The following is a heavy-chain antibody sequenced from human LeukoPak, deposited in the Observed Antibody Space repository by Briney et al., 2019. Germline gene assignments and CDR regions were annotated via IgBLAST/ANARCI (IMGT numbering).Heavy chain of an antibody. D-gene: IGHD2-21*02. CDR3: ARGPCGGDCPFDY. V-gene: IGHV1-69*13. CDR1: GGTFSSYA. J-gene: IGHJ4*02. CDR2: IIPIFGTA. Sequence: SVKVSCKASGGTFSSYAISWVRQAPGQGLEWMGGIIPIFGTANYAQKFQGRVTITADESTSTAYMELSSLRSEDTAVYYCARGPCGGDCPFDYWGQGTLVIVSS.